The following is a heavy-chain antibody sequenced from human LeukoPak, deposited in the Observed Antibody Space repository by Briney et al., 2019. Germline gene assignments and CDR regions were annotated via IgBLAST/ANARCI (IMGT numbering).Heavy chain of an antibody. CDR3: ARGRHRGWGRAFDI. D-gene: IGHD3-10*01. CDR2: IGAAGDT. J-gene: IGHJ3*02. Sequence: GGSLRLSCAASGFTFSSYDMHWVRQATGKGLEWVSAIGAAGDTSYPGSVKGRFTISRENAKNSLYLQMNSRRAEDTAVYYCARGRHRGWGRAFDIWGQGTMVTVSS. V-gene: IGHV3-13*01. CDR1: GFTFSSYD.